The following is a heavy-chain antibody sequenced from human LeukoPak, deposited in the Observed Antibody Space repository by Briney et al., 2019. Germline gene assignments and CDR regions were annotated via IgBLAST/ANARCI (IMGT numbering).Heavy chain of an antibody. CDR1: GFTFGSYA. Sequence: QSGGSLRLSCAPSGFTFGSYAMSWVRQAPGKGLEWVSCISGTGGNTYYALSVKGRFTISRDNSKSTLYLQMSSLRAEDTALYYCARGRSYDILSGYWKGGAFDIWGQGTMVTVSS. CDR3: ARGRSYDILSGYWKGGAFDI. D-gene: IGHD3-9*01. CDR2: ISGTGGNT. J-gene: IGHJ3*02. V-gene: IGHV3-23*01.